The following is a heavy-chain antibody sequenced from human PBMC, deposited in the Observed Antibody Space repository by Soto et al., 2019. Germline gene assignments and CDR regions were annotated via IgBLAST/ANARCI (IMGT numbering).Heavy chain of an antibody. D-gene: IGHD3-16*01. J-gene: IGHJ4*02. CDR2: IKEDGSEI. Sequence: RRLSCAVSGFNVMSYWMSWVRQAPGKGLEWVASIKEDGSEIYYLQSVRGRFSISRDSAGNALHLTMNYLSAEDTGVYFCARDIGFDYVNWGQGPLVTVSS. CDR1: GFNVMSYW. V-gene: IGHV3-7*01. CDR3: ARDIGFDYVN.